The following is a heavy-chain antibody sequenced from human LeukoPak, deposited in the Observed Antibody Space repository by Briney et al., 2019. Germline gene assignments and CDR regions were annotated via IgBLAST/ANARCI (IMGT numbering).Heavy chain of an antibody. Sequence: ASVKVSCKASGYTFSDYYMHWVRQAPGQGLEWMGWISAYNGNTNYARKLQGRVTMTTDTSTSTAYMELRSLRSDDTALYYCARFGLGKHIEVAGIPFDIWGQGTMVTVSS. V-gene: IGHV1-18*04. CDR3: ARFGLGKHIEVAGIPFDI. CDR2: ISAYNGNT. D-gene: IGHD6-19*01. CDR1: GYTFSDYY. J-gene: IGHJ3*02.